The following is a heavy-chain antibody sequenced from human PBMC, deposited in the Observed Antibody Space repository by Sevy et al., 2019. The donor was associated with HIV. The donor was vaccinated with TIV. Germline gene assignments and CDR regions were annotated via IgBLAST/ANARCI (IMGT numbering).Heavy chain of an antibody. CDR3: ARETDSQIVPAANWFPNYDFWSGYHYGQKAGMDV. CDR2: INSDGSST. CDR1: GFTFSSYW. D-gene: IGHD3-3*01. Sequence: QLGGPLRLSCAASGFTFSSYWMHWVRQAPGKGLVWVSRINSDGSSTSYADSVKGRFTISRDNAKNTLYLQMNSLRAEDTAVYYCARETDSQIVPAANWFPNYDFWSGYHYGQKAGMDVWGQGTTVTVSS. J-gene: IGHJ6*02. V-gene: IGHV3-74*01.